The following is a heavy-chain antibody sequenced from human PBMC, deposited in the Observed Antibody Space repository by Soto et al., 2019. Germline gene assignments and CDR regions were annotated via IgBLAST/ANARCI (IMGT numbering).Heavy chain of an antibody. CDR3: ARQRRQLLRYYYGMDV. D-gene: IGHD6-6*01. Sequence: GESLKISCKGSGYSFTSYWIGWVRQMPGKGLEWMGIIYPGESDTRYSPSFQGQVTISADKSISTAYLQWSSLKASDTAMYYCARQRRQLLRYYYGMDVWGQGTTVTVSS. CDR1: GYSFTSYW. J-gene: IGHJ6*02. V-gene: IGHV5-51*01. CDR2: IYPGESDT.